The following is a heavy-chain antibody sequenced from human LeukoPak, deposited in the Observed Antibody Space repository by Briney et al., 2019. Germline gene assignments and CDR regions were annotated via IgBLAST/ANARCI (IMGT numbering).Heavy chain of an antibody. CDR2: IKYDGSEK. CDR1: GFTFSNHW. CDR3: ARDHIAPGLLFDC. J-gene: IGHJ4*02. V-gene: IGHV3-7*01. D-gene: IGHD2-21*01. Sequence: GGSLRLSCAASGFTFSNHWMSWVRQAPGKGLEWVANIKYDGSEKYHVDSVKGRFTICRDNAKNSLYLQMNSLRAEDTAVYYCARDHIAPGLLFDCWGQGTQVTVSS.